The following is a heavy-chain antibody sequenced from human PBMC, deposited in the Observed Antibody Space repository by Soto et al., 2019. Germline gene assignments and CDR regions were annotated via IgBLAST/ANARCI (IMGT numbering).Heavy chain of an antibody. Sequence: SVKVSCKASGGTFSSYAISWVRQAPGQGLGWMGGIIPIFGTANYAQKFQGRVTITADESTSTAYMELSSLRSEDTAVYYCARGCSSSCHEGGYWGQGTLVTVSS. CDR1: GGTFSSYA. V-gene: IGHV1-69*13. CDR3: ARGCSSSCHEGGY. CDR2: IIPIFGTA. J-gene: IGHJ4*02. D-gene: IGHD6-13*01.